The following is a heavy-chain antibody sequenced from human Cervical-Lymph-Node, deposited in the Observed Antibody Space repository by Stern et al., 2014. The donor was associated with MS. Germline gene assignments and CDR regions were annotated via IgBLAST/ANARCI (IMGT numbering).Heavy chain of an antibody. CDR3: AKDGKPFTNYGGWFDS. D-gene: IGHD4/OR15-4a*01. CDR2: ISLDGGHK. Sequence: MQLVESGGGVVQPGTSLKLSCAASGFTFSTYAMYWVRQTPGKGLEWVAVISLDGGHKDYADSVKGRFTISRDNTKDTLNLQINSLRADDTGIYYCAKDGKPFTNYGGWFDSWGQGTLVTVSS. V-gene: IGHV3-30-3*01. CDR1: GFTFSTYA. J-gene: IGHJ5*01.